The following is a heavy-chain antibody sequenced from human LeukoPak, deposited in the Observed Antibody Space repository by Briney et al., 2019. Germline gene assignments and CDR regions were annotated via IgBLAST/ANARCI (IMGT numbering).Heavy chain of an antibody. Sequence: PSETLSLTCTVSGGSVSSGSYYWSWIRQPPGKGLEWIGYIYYSGSTIYNPSLKSRVTISVDTSKNQFSLKLSSVTAADTAVYYCARGRYSYGEPDSHFDYWGQGTLVTVSS. D-gene: IGHD5-18*01. V-gene: IGHV4-61*01. CDR3: ARGRYSYGEPDSHFDY. CDR2: IYYSGST. J-gene: IGHJ4*02. CDR1: GGSVSSGSYY.